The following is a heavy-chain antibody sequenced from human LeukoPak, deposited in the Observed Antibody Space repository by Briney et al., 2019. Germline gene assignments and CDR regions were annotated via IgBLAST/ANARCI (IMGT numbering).Heavy chain of an antibody. CDR3: APDRGIGIVESRVAFDL. D-gene: IGHD3-22*01. CDR2: IYSNEHT. Sequence: PAETLSLTCSVSGDFITSFDWSWVRQPAGKGLEWIGRIYSNEHTYSNPSLRGRVTISVDKSRNLVSLRLSSVAAADTGVYYCAPDRGIGIVESRVAFDLWGQGTMVTVSS. J-gene: IGHJ3*01. CDR1: GDFITSFD. V-gene: IGHV4-4*07.